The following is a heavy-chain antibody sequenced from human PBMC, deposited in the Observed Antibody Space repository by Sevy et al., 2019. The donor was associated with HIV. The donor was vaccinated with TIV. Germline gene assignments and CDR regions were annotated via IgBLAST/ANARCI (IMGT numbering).Heavy chain of an antibody. J-gene: IGHJ3*02. D-gene: IGHD3-16*01. V-gene: IGHV3-30*03. CDR2: MSIDGNYK. CDR1: GFTFSDYG. Sequence: GGSLRLSCAASGFTFSDYGVHWVRQTPHKGLEWVAVMSIDGNYKHYAYSARGRFTISRDKSKNTLFLELNSLRHEDTAVYFCARVSTVGAMMDALDTWGQGTMVTVSS. CDR3: ARVSTVGAMMDALDT.